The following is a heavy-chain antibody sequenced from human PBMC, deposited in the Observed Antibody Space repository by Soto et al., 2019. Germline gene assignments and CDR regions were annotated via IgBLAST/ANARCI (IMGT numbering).Heavy chain of an antibody. CDR3: ARSQDSSGYWNNCFDP. J-gene: IGHJ5*02. V-gene: IGHV1-69*01. Sequence: QVQLVQSGAEVKKPGSSVKVSCKASGGTFGTYTIPWVRQPPGQGLEWMGGIIPIFGTANYPQKFQGRVTITADESTSTAYMEMSSLRSEDTAVYYCARSQDSSGYWNNCFDPWGQGTLVTVSS. CDR2: IIPIFGTA. D-gene: IGHD3-22*01. CDR1: GGTFGTYT.